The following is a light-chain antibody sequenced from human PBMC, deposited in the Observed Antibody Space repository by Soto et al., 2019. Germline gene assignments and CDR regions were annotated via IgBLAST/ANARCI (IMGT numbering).Light chain of an antibody. CDR2: GAS. Sequence: EIVLTQSPGTLSLSPGERATLSCRASQSVSSSYLAWYQQKPGQAPRLLIYGASSRPTGIPDRFSGSGSGTDFTLTISRLEPEDFAVYYCRQYGSSPRTFGQGTKVEIK. J-gene: IGKJ1*01. CDR1: QSVSSSY. V-gene: IGKV3-20*01. CDR3: RQYGSSPRT.